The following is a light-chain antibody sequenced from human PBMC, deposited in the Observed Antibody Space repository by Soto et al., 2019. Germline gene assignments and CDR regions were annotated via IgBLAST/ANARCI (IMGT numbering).Light chain of an antibody. CDR1: QTISSY. J-gene: IGKJ1*01. CDR2: AAS. CDR3: QQSYTTPRK. Sequence: DIQMTQSPSTLSASVGDRVTITCRASQTISSYLHWYQQKPGKAPKLMLYAASSSQSGVPSRFSGRGSGTDLTGTITSPQHEDFATYYCQQSYTTPRKFGQGTKVDIK. V-gene: IGKV1-39*01.